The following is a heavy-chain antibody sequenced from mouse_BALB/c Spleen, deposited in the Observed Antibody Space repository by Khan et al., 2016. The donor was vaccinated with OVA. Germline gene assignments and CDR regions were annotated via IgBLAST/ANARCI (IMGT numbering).Heavy chain of an antibody. CDR1: GYTFTNCG. Sequence: QIQLVQSGPELKKPGETVKISCKASGYTFTNCGMNWVQQAPGKGLKWMGWINTYTGEPTYADDFKGRFAFSLETSANTAYLQINNLKNEDTATXFYARPTNFAYVLDYWGQGTSVTVSS. D-gene: IGHD4-1*02. V-gene: IGHV9-3-1*01. CDR2: INTYTGEP. J-gene: IGHJ4*01. CDR3: ARPTNFAYVLDY.